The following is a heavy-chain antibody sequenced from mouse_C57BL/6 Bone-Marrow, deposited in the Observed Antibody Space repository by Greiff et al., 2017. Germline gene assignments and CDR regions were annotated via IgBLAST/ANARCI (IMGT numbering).Heavy chain of an antibody. D-gene: IGHD1-1*01. Sequence: VQLQQPGAELVMPGASVKLSCTASGYTFTSYWMHWVKQRPGQGLEWIGEIDPSDSYTNYNQKFKGKSTLTVDKSSSTAYMQLSSLTSEDSAVYYCARLIYYYGSKYFDVWGTGTTGTVSS. CDR1: GYTFTSYW. V-gene: IGHV1-69*01. J-gene: IGHJ1*03. CDR2: IDPSDSYT. CDR3: ARLIYYYGSKYFDV.